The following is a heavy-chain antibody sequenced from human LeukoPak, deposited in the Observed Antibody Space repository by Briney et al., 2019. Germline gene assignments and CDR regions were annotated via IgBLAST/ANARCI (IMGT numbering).Heavy chain of an antibody. D-gene: IGHD5-18*01. CDR1: GGSISSYY. J-gene: IGHJ6*03. V-gene: IGHV4-59*08. CDR2: IYYSGST. CDR3: ARRGYSYGVYYYMDV. Sequence: SVTLSLTCTVSGGSISSYYWSWIRQPPGKGLEWIGYIYYSGSTNYNPSLKSRVTISVDTSKNQFSLKLSSVTAADTAVYYCARRGYSYGVYYYMDVWGKGTTVTVSS.